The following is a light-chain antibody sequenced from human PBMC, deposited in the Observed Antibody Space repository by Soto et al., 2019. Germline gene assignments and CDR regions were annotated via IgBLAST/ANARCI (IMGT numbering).Light chain of an antibody. CDR1: QSITSW. CDR3: QHYNNYPWT. CDR2: KAS. V-gene: IGKV1-5*03. J-gene: IGKJ1*01. Sequence: DIQMTQSPSTLSASVGDRVTITCRASQSITSWLAWYQQEPGKAPKLLIYKASSLESGVPSRFSGSGSGTEFTLTISSLQPDDFATYYCQHYNNYPWTFGQGTKVDIK.